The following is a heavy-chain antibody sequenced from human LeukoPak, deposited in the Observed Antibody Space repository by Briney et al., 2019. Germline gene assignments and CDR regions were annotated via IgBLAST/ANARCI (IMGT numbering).Heavy chain of an antibody. D-gene: IGHD6-13*01. CDR1: GYSISSGYY. CDR2: IYHSGST. Sequence: SETLSLTCAVSGYSISSGYYWGWIRQPPGKGPEWIGSIYHSGSTYYNPSLKSRVTISVDTSKNQFSLKLSSVTAADTAVYYCGRSYIAAAGDLQHWGQGTLVTVSS. CDR3: GRSYIAAAGDLQH. J-gene: IGHJ1*01. V-gene: IGHV4-38-2*01.